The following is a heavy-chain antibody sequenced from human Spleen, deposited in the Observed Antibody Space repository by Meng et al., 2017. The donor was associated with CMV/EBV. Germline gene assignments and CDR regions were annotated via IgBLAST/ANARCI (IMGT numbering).Heavy chain of an antibody. V-gene: IGHV1-8*03. CDR1: GGTFSSYA. CDR3: ARNGGGLDY. Sequence: ASVKVSCKASGGTFSSYAISWVRQATGQGLEWMGWMNPNSGNTGYAQVFQGRVTITSNAAISTVYMELSSLRSEDTAVYYFARNGGGLDYWGQGTPVTVSS. J-gene: IGHJ4*02. CDR2: MNPNSGNT. D-gene: IGHD2-8*01.